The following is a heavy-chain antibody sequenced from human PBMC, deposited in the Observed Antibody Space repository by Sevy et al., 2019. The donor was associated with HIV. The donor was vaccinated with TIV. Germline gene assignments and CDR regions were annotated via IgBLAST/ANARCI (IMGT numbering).Heavy chain of an antibody. Sequence: GGSLRLSCAASGFTFSRYAMHWVRQAPGKGLEWLGPISYNGNYTYYADSVKGRFTMSRDNSKNKLYLQMNRLRAEDTAVYYCARDAGATNSGDYIWAFDYWGQGTLVTVSS. CDR2: ISYNGNYT. D-gene: IGHD3-3*01. V-gene: IGHV3-30-3*01. J-gene: IGHJ4*02. CDR1: GFTFSRYA. CDR3: ARDAGATNSGDYIWAFDY.